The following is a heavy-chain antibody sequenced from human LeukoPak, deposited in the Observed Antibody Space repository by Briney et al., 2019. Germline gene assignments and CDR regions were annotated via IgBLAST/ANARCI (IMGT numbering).Heavy chain of an antibody. D-gene: IGHD3/OR15-3a*01. J-gene: IGHJ3*02. CDR2: IYHSGST. V-gene: IGHV4-30-2*01. CDR3: ARGRDYDAFDI. Sequence: PSQTLSLTCAVSGGSISSGGYSWSWIRQPPGTGLEWIGYIYHSGSTYYNPSLKSRVTISVDRSKNQFSLKLSSVTAADTAVYYCARGRDYDAFDIWGQGTMVTVSS. CDR1: GGSISSGGYS.